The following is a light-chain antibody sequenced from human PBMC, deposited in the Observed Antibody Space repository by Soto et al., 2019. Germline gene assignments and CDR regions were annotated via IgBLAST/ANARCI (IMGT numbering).Light chain of an antibody. J-gene: IGKJ1*01. CDR2: DAS. CDR1: RDIRSA. CDR3: QQFNSSPLT. Sequence: AIQLTQSPSSLSASVGDRVAVTCWASRDIRSALAWYQQRPGKPPKLLIYDASTLESGVPARFSGSGSGSDFTLSISSLHPEDFATYYCQQFNSSPLTFGQGTRVEI. V-gene: IGKV1-13*02.